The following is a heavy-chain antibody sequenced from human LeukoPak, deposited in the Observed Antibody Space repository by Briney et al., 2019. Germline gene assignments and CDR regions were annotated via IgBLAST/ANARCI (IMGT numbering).Heavy chain of an antibody. CDR3: ARHSGHYPRVDFHY. CDR1: GYTFTDSY. V-gene: IGHV1-2*02. J-gene: IGHJ4*02. D-gene: IGHD1-26*01. CDR2: INPNNGGT. Sequence: ASVSVSCTASGYTFTDSYIHWMRQAPGQGLEWVGWINPNNGGTYFPQKVEDRVTLTTDTSITAAYVDLTRLRSDDTAVYYCARHSGHYPRVDFHYRGQGTLVAVSS.